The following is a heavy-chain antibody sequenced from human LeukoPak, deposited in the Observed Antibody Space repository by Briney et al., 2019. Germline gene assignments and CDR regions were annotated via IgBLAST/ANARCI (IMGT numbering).Heavy chain of an antibody. D-gene: IGHD6-13*01. J-gene: IGHJ4*02. CDR2: INHSGST. V-gene: IGHV4-34*01. CDR3: ASPYSSPCDY. Sequence: SETLSLTCAVYGGSFSGYYWSWIRQPPGKGLEWIGEINHSGSTNYNPSLKSRVTISVDTSKNQFSLKLSSVTAADTAVYYCASPYSSPCDYWGQGTLVTVSS. CDR1: GGSFSGYY.